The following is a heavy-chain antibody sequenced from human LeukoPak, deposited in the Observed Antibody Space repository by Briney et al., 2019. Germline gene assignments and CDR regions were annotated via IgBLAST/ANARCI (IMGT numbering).Heavy chain of an antibody. D-gene: IGHD3-22*01. Sequence: GSLRLSCAASGFTFSSYSMNWIRQPPGKGLEWIGSIYYSGSTYNNPSLKSRVTISVDTTKNQFSLKLTSVTAADTAVYYCASSPSGYWWNFDCWGQGTLVTVSS. CDR3: ASSPSGYWWNFDC. J-gene: IGHJ4*02. CDR2: IYYSGST. CDR1: GFTFSSYS. V-gene: IGHV4-39*01.